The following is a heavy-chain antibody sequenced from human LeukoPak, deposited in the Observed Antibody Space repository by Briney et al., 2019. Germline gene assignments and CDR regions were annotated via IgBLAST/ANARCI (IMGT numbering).Heavy chain of an antibody. Sequence: PSETLSLTCAVYGGSFSDYSWSWIRHPPGKGLEWIGEINHSVGTKHNPSLMSRVIMSVDRSKNQFSLMVRSVTAADTAVYYCAGVGYSFSINDWSRIGLGAYPTKYYYYMDVWGKGTTVTVSS. CDR3: AGVGYSFSINDWSRIGLGAYPTKYYYYMDV. J-gene: IGHJ6*03. CDR1: GGSFSDYS. V-gene: IGHV4-34*01. CDR2: INHSVGT. D-gene: IGHD5-18*01.